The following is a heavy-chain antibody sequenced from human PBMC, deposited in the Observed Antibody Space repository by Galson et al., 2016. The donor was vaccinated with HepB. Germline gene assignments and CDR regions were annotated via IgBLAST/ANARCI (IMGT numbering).Heavy chain of an antibody. V-gene: IGHV3-23*01. Sequence: SLRLSCAASGFTFSSYAMSWVRQAPGKGLEWVSAIDSSGHSTYYTDSVTGRFTISRDNSKNTLYLQMNSLRYEDTAVYYCAKAATPVFYYHGMDVWGQGTTVTVS. J-gene: IGHJ6*02. CDR1: GFTFSSYA. CDR3: AKAATPVFYYHGMDV. CDR2: IDSSGHST.